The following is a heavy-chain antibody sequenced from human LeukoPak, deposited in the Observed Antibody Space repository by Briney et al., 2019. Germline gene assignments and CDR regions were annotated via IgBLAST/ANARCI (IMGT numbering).Heavy chain of an antibody. J-gene: IGHJ3*02. CDR3: ARAATDSGYVNDAFDI. D-gene: IGHD5-12*01. V-gene: IGHV3-30-3*01. CDR2: ISYDGSNK. Sequence: GGSLRLSCEASGFTFSSYAMHWVRQAPGKGLEWVAVISYDGSNKYYADSVKGRFTISRDNSKNTLYLQMNSLRAEDTAVYYCARAATDSGYVNDAFDIWGQGTMVTVSS. CDR1: GFTFSSYA.